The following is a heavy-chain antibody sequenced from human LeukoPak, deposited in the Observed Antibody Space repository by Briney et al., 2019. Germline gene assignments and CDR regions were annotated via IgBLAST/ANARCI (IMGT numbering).Heavy chain of an antibody. V-gene: IGHV4-31*03. CDR1: GGSISGSDYY. CDR3: AREVVSVEGAGYYFDS. Sequence: PSETLSLTCTVSGGSISGSDYYWTWIRQHPGKGLEWIGYIYYSGSTSYNPSLKSRVTISVDTSKKQFSLNLTSVTAADTAVYKCAREVVSVEGAGYYFDSWGQGILVTVSS. J-gene: IGHJ4*02. D-gene: IGHD1-26*01. CDR2: IYYSGST.